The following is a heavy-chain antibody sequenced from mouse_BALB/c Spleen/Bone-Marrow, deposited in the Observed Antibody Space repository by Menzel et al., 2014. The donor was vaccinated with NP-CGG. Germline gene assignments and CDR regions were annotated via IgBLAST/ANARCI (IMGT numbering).Heavy chain of an antibody. V-gene: IGHV7-3*02. CDR2: IRNKANGYTT. Sequence: EVKLMESGGGLVQPGGSLRLSCATSGFTFTDYYMSWVRQTPGKALEWLGFIRNKANGYTTDYSVSAKGRFTISRDNSQSILYLQMNTLRAEDSATYYCARDENYDIYWYFDVWGAGTTVTVSS. CDR3: ARDENYDIYWYFDV. J-gene: IGHJ1*01. CDR1: GFTFTDYY. D-gene: IGHD1-1*01.